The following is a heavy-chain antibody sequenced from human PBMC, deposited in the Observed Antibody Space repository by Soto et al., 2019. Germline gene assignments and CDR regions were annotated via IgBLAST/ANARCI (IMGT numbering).Heavy chain of an antibody. CDR1: GFTFSSYW. CDR2: IKQDGSEK. Sequence: GGSLRLSCAASGFTFSSYWMSWVRQAQGKGLEWVANIKQDGSEKYYVDSVKGRFTISRDNAKNSLYLQMNSLRAEDTAVYYCARSPSTRDTIFGVVINSYYYYMDVWGKGTTVTVSS. CDR3: ARSPSTRDTIFGVVINSYYYYMDV. J-gene: IGHJ6*03. D-gene: IGHD3-3*01. V-gene: IGHV3-7*01.